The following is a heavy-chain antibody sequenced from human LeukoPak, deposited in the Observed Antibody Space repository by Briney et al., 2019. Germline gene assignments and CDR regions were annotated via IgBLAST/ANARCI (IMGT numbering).Heavy chain of an antibody. CDR2: IYYSGST. CDR1: GGSISSYY. Sequence: SETLSLTCTVSGGSISSYYWSWIRQPPGKGLEWIGYIYYSGSTNYNPSLKSRVTISVDTSKSQFSLKLSSVTAADTAVYYCARQSSSWYGRNYYYGMDVWGQGTTVTVSS. CDR3: ARQSSSWYGRNYYYGMDV. D-gene: IGHD6-13*01. V-gene: IGHV4-59*08. J-gene: IGHJ6*02.